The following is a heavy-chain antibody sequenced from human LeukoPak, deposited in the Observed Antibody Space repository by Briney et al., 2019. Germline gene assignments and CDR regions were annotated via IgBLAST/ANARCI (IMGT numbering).Heavy chain of an antibody. Sequence: PSETLSLTCTVSGGSISSYYWSWIRQPPGKGLEWIGYIYYSGSTHYNPSLKSRVTISVDTSKNQLSLKLSSVTAADTAVYYCARGLQRYFDWLSSGYAFDIWGQGTMVTVSS. CDR1: GGSISSYY. J-gene: IGHJ3*02. CDR2: IYYSGST. V-gene: IGHV4-59*01. CDR3: ARGLQRYFDWLSSGYAFDI. D-gene: IGHD3-9*01.